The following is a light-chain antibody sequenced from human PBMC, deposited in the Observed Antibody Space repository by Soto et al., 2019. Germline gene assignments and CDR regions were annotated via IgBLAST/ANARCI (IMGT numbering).Light chain of an antibody. Sequence: QPVLTQSPSASASLGASVKLTCTLSSGHSSYDIAWHQQQPEKGPRYLMKLSSDGSHSKGDGIPDRFSGSSSGAERYLTISSLQSEDEADYYCQTWDTGARVVFGGGTQLTVL. J-gene: IGLJ2*01. CDR3: QTWDTGARVV. V-gene: IGLV4-69*01. CDR1: SGHSSYD. CDR2: LSSDGSH.